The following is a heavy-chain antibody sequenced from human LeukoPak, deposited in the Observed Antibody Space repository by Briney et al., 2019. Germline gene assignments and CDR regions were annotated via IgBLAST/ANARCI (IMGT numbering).Heavy chain of an antibody. D-gene: IGHD2-2*01. Sequence: SQTLSLTCTVSGGSISSGSYYWSWIRQPAGKGLEWIGRIYTSGSTNYNPSLKSRVTISVDTSKNQFSLKLSSVTAADTAVYYCARGPRVPAAIYNWFDPWGQGTLVTVSS. CDR2: IYTSGST. J-gene: IGHJ5*02. V-gene: IGHV4-61*02. CDR1: GGSISSGSYY. CDR3: ARGPRVPAAIYNWFDP.